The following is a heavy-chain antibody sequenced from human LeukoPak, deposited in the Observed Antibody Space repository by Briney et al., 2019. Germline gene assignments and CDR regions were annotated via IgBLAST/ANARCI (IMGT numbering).Heavy chain of an antibody. J-gene: IGHJ4*02. D-gene: IGHD3-16*02. Sequence: GGSLRLSCAASGFTFSSYDMSWVRQAPGKGLEWVSSISGSAGSTYYADSVKGRFTISRDNSKNTLYLQMNSLRAEDTAVYYCARDRLSNDYWGQGTLVTVSS. CDR3: ARDRLSNDY. CDR1: GFTFSSYD. V-gene: IGHV3-23*01. CDR2: ISGSAGST.